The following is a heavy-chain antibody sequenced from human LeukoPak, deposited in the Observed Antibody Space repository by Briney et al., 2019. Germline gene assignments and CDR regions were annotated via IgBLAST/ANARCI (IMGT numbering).Heavy chain of an antibody. D-gene: IGHD4-23*01. CDR3: AREAPPVALTLAFDY. V-gene: IGHV3-30-3*01. CDR1: GFTFSGYA. CDR2: ISYDGSNK. J-gene: IGHJ4*02. Sequence: GRSLRLSCAASGFTFSGYAMHWVRQAPGKGLEWVAVISYDGSNKYYADSVKGRFTISRDNSKNTLYLQMNSLRAEDTAVYYCAREAPPVALTLAFDYWGQGTLVTVSS.